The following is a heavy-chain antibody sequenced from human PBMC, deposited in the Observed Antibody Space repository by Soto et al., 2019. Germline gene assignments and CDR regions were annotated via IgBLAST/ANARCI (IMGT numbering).Heavy chain of an antibody. CDR1: GFTFSNYA. J-gene: IGHJ3*02. V-gene: IGHV3-74*01. D-gene: IGHD2-8*01. Sequence: GGSLRLSCAASGFTFSNYAMTWVRQGPGKGLEWVSRISSDGSTTGYADSAKGRFTISRDDAKNTLYLQMNSLRGDDTAVYYCARALLNTRNGLDIWGQGTMVTVSS. CDR3: ARALLNTRNGLDI. CDR2: ISSDGSTT.